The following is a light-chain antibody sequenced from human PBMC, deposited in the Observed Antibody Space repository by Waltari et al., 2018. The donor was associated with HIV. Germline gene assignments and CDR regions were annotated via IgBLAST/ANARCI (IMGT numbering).Light chain of an antibody. J-gene: IGKJ2*01. CDR1: QSLLHSDGNTY. CDR3: MQSIALPYT. CDR2: EVS. V-gene: IGKV2D-29*01. Sequence: ILMTQTRLSLSVTPGKPSSISCKSSQSLLHSDGNTYLYLNQRKPGRPPQLLMYEVSNWFSGVLERFRGSGSGTDFTLTINRVEAADVGVYYCMQSIALPYTFGQGTKLEIK.